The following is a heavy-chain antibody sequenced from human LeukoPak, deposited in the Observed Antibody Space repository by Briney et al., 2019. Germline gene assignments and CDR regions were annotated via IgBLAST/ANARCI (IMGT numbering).Heavy chain of an antibody. CDR1: GFTFSSYD. CDR2: IGTAGDT. D-gene: IGHD2-15*01. CDR3: ARGGNRYCSGGSCYMFDY. V-gene: IGHV3-13*01. Sequence: SGESLRLSCAASGFTFSSYDMHWVRQATGKGLEWVSAIGTAGDTYYPGSVKGRFTISRENAKNSLYLQMNSLRAGDTAVYYCARGGNRYCSGGSCYMFDYWGQGTLVTVSS. J-gene: IGHJ4*02.